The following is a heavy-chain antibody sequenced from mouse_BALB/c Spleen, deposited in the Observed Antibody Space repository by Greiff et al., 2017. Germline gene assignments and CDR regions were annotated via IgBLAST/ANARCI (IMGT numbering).Heavy chain of an antibody. Sequence: EVQLVESGGGLVKPGGSLKLSCAASGFTFSDYYMYWVRQTPEKRLEWVATISDGGSYTYYPDSVKGRFTISRDNAKNNLYLQMSSLKSDDTAMYYGARALYDYYAMDYWGQGTSGTVAA. V-gene: IGHV5-4*02. CDR2: ISDGGSYT. J-gene: IGHJ4*01. D-gene: IGHD1-1*01. CDR3: ARALYDYYAMDY. CDR1: GFTFSDYY.